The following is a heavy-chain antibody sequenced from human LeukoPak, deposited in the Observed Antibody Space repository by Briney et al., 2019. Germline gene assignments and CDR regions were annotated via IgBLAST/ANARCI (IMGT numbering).Heavy chain of an antibody. V-gene: IGHV3-30-3*01. CDR3: ARPANVFLDAFDI. D-gene: IGHD2-21*01. CDR1: GFTFSSYW. J-gene: IGHJ3*02. CDR2: ISYDGSNK. Sequence: PGGSLRLSCAASGFTFSSYWMSWVRQAPGKGLEWVAVISYDGSNKYYADSVKGRFTISRDNSKNTLYLQMNSLRAEDTAVYYCARPANVFLDAFDIWGQGTMVTVS.